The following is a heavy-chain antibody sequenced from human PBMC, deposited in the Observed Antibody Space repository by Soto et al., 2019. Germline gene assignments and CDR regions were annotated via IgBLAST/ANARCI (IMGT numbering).Heavy chain of an antibody. CDR2: IYPGDYET. Sequence: PGESLKISCQCSGSTFSNFWIAWVRQLPGKGLEWMGIIYPGDYETRYSPSFHGKVTISADRSIGTAYLQWSSLEASDSAFYFCARSPRSSPYFDYWGQGALVTVSS. V-gene: IGHV5-51*01. D-gene: IGHD6-13*01. J-gene: IGHJ4*02. CDR1: GSTFSNFW. CDR3: ARSPRSSPYFDY.